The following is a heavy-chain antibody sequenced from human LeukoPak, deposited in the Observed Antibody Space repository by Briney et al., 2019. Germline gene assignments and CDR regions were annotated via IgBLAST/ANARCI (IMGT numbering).Heavy chain of an antibody. CDR2: IGAGTGAVT. CDR1: GFTFSNYA. CDR3: TSGNNLSGYYTDY. V-gene: IGHV3-23*01. D-gene: IGHD3-22*01. Sequence: GGSLRLSCAASGFTFSNYAMRWVRQAPGKGLEWVSAIGAGTGAVTIYADSVKGRFTISRDDSKNTAYLQMNSLKTEDTAVYYCTSGNNLSGYYTDYWGQGTLVTVSS. J-gene: IGHJ4*02.